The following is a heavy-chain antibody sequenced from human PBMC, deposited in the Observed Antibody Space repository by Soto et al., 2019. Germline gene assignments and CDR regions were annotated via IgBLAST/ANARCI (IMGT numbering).Heavy chain of an antibody. V-gene: IGHV2-5*01. CDR3: THRRCSGGSCYNVFDI. D-gene: IGHD2-15*01. Sequence: QITLKESGPTLVQPTQPLTLTCTFSGFSLSTSGEGVGWIRQAPGRALEWLALIYWNDAKAYSPSLNSRLTITQDTSKNQVVLTMTSLDPVDTATYYCTHRRCSGGSCYNVFDIWGQGAVVTVSS. CDR1: GFSLSTSGEG. CDR2: IYWNDAK. J-gene: IGHJ3*02.